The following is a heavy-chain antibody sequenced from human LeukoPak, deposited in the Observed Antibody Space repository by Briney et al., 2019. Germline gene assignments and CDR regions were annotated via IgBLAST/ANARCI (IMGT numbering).Heavy chain of an antibody. CDR3: AKSKFPYDTNGWHGYFDF. Sequence: GGSLRLSCAASGFSFSDYYMSWIRQAPGKGLEWVSYISGSSSYTDYADSVKGRFTISRDNAKNSLYLQMNSLRADDTAVYYCAKSKFPYDTNGWHGYFDFWGQGTLVTVSS. CDR2: ISGSSSYT. V-gene: IGHV3-11*03. J-gene: IGHJ4*02. D-gene: IGHD3-22*01. CDR1: GFSFSDYY.